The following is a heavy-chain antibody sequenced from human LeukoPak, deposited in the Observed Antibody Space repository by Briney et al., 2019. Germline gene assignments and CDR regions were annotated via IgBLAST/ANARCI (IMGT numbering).Heavy chain of an antibody. D-gene: IGHD3-3*01. CDR3: ARLHPYYDFWSGYYGWFDP. V-gene: IGHV4-59*08. CDR2: IYYSGST. Sequence: PSETLSLTCTVSGGSISSYYWSWIRQPPGKGLEWIGYIYYSGSTNYNPSLKSRVTISVDTSKNQFSLELSSVTAADTAVYYCARLHPYYDFWSGYYGWFDPWGQGTLVTVSS. J-gene: IGHJ5*02. CDR1: GGSISSYY.